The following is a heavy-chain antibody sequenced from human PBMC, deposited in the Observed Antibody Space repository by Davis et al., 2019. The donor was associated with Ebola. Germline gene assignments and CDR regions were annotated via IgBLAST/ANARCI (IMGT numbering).Heavy chain of an antibody. Sequence: MPSETLSLTCTVSGGSVSSGTYYWSWVRQPPGKGLEWIGYIYYSGSTNYNPSLKSRVTISVDTSKNQFSLKLSSVTAADTAVYYCARLRDSSSWYYYYYMDVWGKGTTVTVSS. V-gene: IGHV4-61*01. CDR3: ARLRDSSSWYYYYYMDV. D-gene: IGHD6-13*01. J-gene: IGHJ6*03. CDR1: GGSVSSGTYY. CDR2: IYYSGST.